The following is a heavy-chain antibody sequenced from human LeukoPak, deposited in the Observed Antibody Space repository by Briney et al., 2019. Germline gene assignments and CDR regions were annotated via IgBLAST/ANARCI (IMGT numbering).Heavy chain of an antibody. CDR2: INQDGTEK. V-gene: IGHV3-7*01. CDR1: GFTFTTYW. D-gene: IGHD3-22*01. CDR3: ARVIAGYYYDSSGYHFDY. Sequence: GGSLRLSCAASGFTFTTYWMSWVRQAPGKGLERVANINQDGTEKYYVDSVKGRFTISRDNAKNSLYLQMNSLRAGDTAVYYCARVIAGYYYDSSGYHFDYWGQGTLVTVSS. J-gene: IGHJ4*02.